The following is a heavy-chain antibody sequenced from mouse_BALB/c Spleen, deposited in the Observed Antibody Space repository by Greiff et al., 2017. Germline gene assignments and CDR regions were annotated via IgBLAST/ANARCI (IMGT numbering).Heavy chain of an antibody. V-gene: IGHV1-9*01. Sequence: QVQLQQSGAELMKPGASGKISCTATGFTFSSYWIEWVKQRPGDGLEWIGEILPGSGSTNYNEKFKGKATITADTSSNTAYMQLSSLTSEDSAVLYCSGCVKCNGSSFDVWGAGTTVTVSS. CDR1: GFTFSSYW. D-gene: IGHD6-1*01. J-gene: IGHJ1*01. CDR3: SGCVKCNGSSFDV. CDR2: ILPGSGST.